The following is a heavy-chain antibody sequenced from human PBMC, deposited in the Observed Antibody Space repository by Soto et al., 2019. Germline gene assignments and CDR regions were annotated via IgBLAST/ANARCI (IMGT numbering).Heavy chain of an antibody. Sequence: QAQLVQSGAEVKKPGASVRVSCKVSGNTLSQLSLHWVRQAPGKGLEWMGGYSPEDGETIYAQKFQARVSMAEDPDTDTAYMDLSSLRSEDTAVYYCATAASGYRSQWYFELWGRGTQVTVSS. CDR3: ATAASGYRSQWYFEL. CDR1: GNTLSQLS. V-gene: IGHV1-24*01. J-gene: IGHJ2*01. D-gene: IGHD3-3*01. CDR2: YSPEDGET.